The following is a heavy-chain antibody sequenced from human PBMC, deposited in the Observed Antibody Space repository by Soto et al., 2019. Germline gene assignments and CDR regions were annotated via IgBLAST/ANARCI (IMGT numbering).Heavy chain of an antibody. CDR1: GFTVSSRL. D-gene: IGHD3-16*01. CDR2: ISGASDST. V-gene: IGHV3-23*01. J-gene: IGHJ4*02. Sequence: QPGGSLGLSCAASGFTVSSRLIGWARQPPGKEPEWISGISGASDSTYYAASVKGRFTISRDNSANTLYLQMNSLRAEDTALYYCATYVWGTQRYHDHWGRGTQVTVSS. CDR3: ATYVWGTQRYHDH.